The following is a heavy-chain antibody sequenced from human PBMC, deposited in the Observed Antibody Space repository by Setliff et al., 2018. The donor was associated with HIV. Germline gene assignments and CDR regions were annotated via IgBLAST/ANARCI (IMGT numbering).Heavy chain of an antibody. J-gene: IGHJ4*02. CDR3: ARVRLTMIMMVDYFDQ. V-gene: IGHV4-4*07. CDR1: GGSISNFY. CDR2: IYSTGDT. Sequence: SSETLSLTCSVSGGSISNFYWSWIRQPPGKGLEWVGHIYSTGDTNYNPSLKSRVTSSADTSKNQLSLSLTSVTAADTAVYYCARVRLTMIMMVDYFDQWGQGTLVTVSS. D-gene: IGHD3-22*01.